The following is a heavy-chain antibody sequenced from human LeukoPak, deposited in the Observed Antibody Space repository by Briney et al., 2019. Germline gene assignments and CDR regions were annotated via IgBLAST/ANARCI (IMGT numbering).Heavy chain of an antibody. CDR3: ARDNSVGDNAWWFDP. J-gene: IGHJ5*02. D-gene: IGHD1-26*01. Sequence: ASVKVSCKTFGYTFTSHSITWVRQAPGQGLEWMGWITTYNGDTNYAQKFQGRVTMTRDMSTSTDYMELSSLRSEDTAIYYCARDNSVGDNAWWFDPWGQGTLVTVSS. CDR2: ITTYNGDT. V-gene: IGHV1-18*01. CDR1: GYTFTSHS.